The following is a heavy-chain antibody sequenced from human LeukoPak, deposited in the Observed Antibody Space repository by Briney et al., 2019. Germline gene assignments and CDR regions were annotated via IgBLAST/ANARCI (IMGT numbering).Heavy chain of an antibody. Sequence: GGSLRLSCAASGFTFTSYSMSWVRQAPGKGQEWVSGTSDRGDYTYYADSVKGRFTISRDNSKNTLYLQMNSLRAEGTALYFCAKKAQYNGNYPLDYWGQGTLVTVSS. CDR1: GFTFTSYS. CDR3: AKKAQYNGNYPLDY. J-gene: IGHJ4*02. CDR2: TSDRGDYT. V-gene: IGHV3-23*01. D-gene: IGHD1-26*01.